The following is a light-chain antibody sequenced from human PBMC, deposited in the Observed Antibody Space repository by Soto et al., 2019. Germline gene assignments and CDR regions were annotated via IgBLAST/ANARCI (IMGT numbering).Light chain of an antibody. J-gene: IGLJ3*02. V-gene: IGLV2-23*01. CDR1: TTDVGCYNL. Sequence: QSALTQPASVSGSPGQSITISCTGTTTDVGCYNLVSWYQQHSGKAHKRMIYEGSKRPTGVTNRFSGAKSGNTASLTISGREAEDEADYYCCSYAGSSTWVFGGGSKLTLL. CDR3: CSYAGSSTWV. CDR2: EGS.